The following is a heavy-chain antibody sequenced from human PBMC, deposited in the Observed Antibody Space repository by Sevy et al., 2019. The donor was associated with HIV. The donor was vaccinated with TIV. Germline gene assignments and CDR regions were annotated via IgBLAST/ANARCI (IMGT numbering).Heavy chain of an antibody. J-gene: IGHJ1*01. CDR1: GFTFDDYA. CDR2: ISWDGGST. Sequence: GGSLRLSCAASGFTFDDYAMHWVRQAPGKGLEWVSLISWDGGSTYYADSVKGRFTISRDNSKNSLYLQMNSLGAEDTALYYCAKGSGYSAEYFQHWGQGTLVTVSS. CDR3: AKGSGYSAEYFQH. D-gene: IGHD2-15*01. V-gene: IGHV3-43D*03.